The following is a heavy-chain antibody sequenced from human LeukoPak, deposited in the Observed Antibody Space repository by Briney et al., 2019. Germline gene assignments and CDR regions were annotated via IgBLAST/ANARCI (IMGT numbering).Heavy chain of an antibody. CDR1: GYTFTSYG. D-gene: IGHD3-10*01. CDR3: ARDREWFGELLPFPFDY. J-gene: IGHJ4*02. V-gene: IGHV1-18*01. CDR2: ISAYNGNT. Sequence: ASVKVSCKASGYTFTSYGISWVRQAPGQGLEWMGWISAYNGNTNYAQKLQGRATMTTDTSTSTAYMELRSLRSDDTAVYYCARDREWFGELLPFPFDYWGQGTLVTVSS.